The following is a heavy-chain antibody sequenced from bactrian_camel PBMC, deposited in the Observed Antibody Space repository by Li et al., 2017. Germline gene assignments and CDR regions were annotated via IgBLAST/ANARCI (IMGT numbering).Heavy chain of an antibody. J-gene: IGHJ4*01. D-gene: IGHD4*01. CDR2: KTTSSGST. Sequence: HVQLVESGGGSVQAGESLTLSCAVTGYLYNSYCMGWFRQAPGKEREGVAQKTTSSGSTSYADSVKGRFTISQDNAKNTVYLQMNSLKPEDTAVYRCQPYGRSYVDYNCRAGLGQGTQVTVS. V-gene: IGHV3S63*01. CDR1: GYLYNSYC.